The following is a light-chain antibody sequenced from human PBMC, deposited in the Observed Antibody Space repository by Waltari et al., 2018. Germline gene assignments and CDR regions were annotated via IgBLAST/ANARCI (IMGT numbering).Light chain of an antibody. Sequence: LVLTQSLGTLSLSPAERATLSCRASQSVSRSLAWYQQKPGQAPKLLIYGASTRATGIPDRFTGSGSGTDFSLTISSLEPEDFAIYFCQHYVRLPATFGQGTKVEIK. CDR2: GAS. J-gene: IGKJ1*01. CDR1: QSVSRS. CDR3: QHYVRLPAT. V-gene: IGKV3-20*01.